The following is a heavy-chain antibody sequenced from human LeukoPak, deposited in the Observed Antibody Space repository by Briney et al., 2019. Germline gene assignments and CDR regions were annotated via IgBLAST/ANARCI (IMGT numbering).Heavy chain of an antibody. CDR3: AVNFLAAAAPVESYFDY. Sequence: SETLSLTCAVYGGSFSGYYWSWIRQPPGKGLEWIGEINHSGSTNYNPSLKSRVTISVDTSKNQFSLKLSSVTAADTAVHYCAVNFLAAAAPVESYFDYWGQGTLVTVSS. D-gene: IGHD6-13*01. CDR2: INHSGST. V-gene: IGHV4-34*01. CDR1: GGSFSGYY. J-gene: IGHJ4*02.